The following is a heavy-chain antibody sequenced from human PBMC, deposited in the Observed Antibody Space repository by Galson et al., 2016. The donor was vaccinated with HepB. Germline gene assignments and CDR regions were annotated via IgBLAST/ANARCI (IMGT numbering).Heavy chain of an antibody. V-gene: IGHV1-18*04. J-gene: IGHJ4*02. CDR1: DYTFDRYG. CDR2: ISAYNGNK. CDR3: ARVESLGAFGYSSYNDLDY. Sequence: SVKVSCKASDYTFDRYGISWVRQAPGQGLEWMGWISAYNGNKNYAQKFQGRVSMTTDISTSTAYMELRSLRSDDTAVYYCARVESLGAFGYSSYNDLDYWGQGTLVTVSS. D-gene: IGHD6-13*01.